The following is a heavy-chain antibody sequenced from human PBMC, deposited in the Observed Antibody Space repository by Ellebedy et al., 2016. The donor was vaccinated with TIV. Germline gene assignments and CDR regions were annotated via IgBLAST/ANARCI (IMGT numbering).Heavy chain of an antibody. Sequence: GESLKISCAPSGFSVSSNYMTWVRQAPGKGLEWVSISYAGGNTYYADSVKGRFTISRHNSKNTLYLQMNSLRAADTAVYYCAKGQYDVLTGPMDVWGQGTTVTVSS. CDR2: SYAGGNT. CDR3: AKGQYDVLTGPMDV. V-gene: IGHV3-53*04. D-gene: IGHD3-9*01. CDR1: GFSVSSNY. J-gene: IGHJ6*02.